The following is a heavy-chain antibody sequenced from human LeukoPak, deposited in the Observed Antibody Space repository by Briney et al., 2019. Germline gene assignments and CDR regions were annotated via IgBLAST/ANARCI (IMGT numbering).Heavy chain of an antibody. CDR2: IHYSGRI. CDR1: GGSFSGYY. V-gene: IGHV4-34*01. Sequence: SETLSLTCAVYGGSFSGYYWGCIRQPPGKGLKWIGAIHYSGRIYYNPSLKSRITISVDTSKNQFSLKLNSVTAADTAVYYCARLQLWFSGVDYWGQGTLVTVSS. CDR3: ARLQLWFSGVDY. D-gene: IGHD5-18*01. J-gene: IGHJ4*02.